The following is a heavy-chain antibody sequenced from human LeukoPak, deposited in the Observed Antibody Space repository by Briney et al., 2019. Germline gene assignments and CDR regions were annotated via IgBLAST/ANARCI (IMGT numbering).Heavy chain of an antibody. CDR1: GYTFTGYY. J-gene: IGHJ3*02. D-gene: IGHD3-22*01. CDR2: INPNSGGT. V-gene: IGHV1-2*02. Sequence: ASVKVSCKASGYTFTGYYMHWVRQAPGQGLEWMGWINPNSGGTNYAQKFQGRVTMTRDTSISTAYMELSRLRSDDTAVYYCASYLITMIVMADDAFDIWGQGTMVTISS. CDR3: ASYLITMIVMADDAFDI.